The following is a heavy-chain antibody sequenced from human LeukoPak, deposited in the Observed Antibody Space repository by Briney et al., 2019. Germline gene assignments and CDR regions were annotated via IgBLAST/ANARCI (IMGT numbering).Heavy chain of an antibody. V-gene: IGHV3-7*01. CDR2: IKQDGSEK. CDR3: ARGSPFSSFVDYYYYYYMDV. J-gene: IGHJ6*03. D-gene: IGHD6-6*01. Sequence: GGSLRLSCAASGFTFSSYWMSWVRQAPGKGLEWVANIKQDGSEKYYVDSAKGRFTISRDNAKNSLYLQMNSLRAEDTAVYYCARGSPFSSFVDYYYYYYMDVWGKGTTVTVSS. CDR1: GFTFSSYW.